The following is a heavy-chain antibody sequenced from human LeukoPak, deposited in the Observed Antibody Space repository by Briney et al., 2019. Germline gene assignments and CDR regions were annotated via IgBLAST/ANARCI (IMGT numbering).Heavy chain of an antibody. CDR1: GFTFSSYG. J-gene: IGHJ4*02. D-gene: IGHD4-17*01. CDR3: AKEIWPTVTTPGHTHFDY. V-gene: IGHV3-30*02. Sequence: GGSLRLSCAASGFTFSSYGMHWVRQAPGKGLEWVAFIRHDGSNKNYADSVKGRFTISRDNSKNTLYLQMNSLRAEDTAVYYCAKEIWPTVTTPGHTHFDYWGQGTLVTVSS. CDR2: IRHDGSNK.